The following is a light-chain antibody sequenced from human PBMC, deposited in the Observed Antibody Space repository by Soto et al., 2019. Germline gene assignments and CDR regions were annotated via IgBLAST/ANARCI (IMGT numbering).Light chain of an antibody. CDR3: QQYNNWPLT. CDR2: GAS. Sequence: EIVMTQSPATLSVSPGERATLSCRASQSISNNLAWYQQKPGQAPRLLIYGASTRANSIPARFSGSGSGTEFTLTISSLQSEDFAVYYCQQYNNWPLTFGGGTKVDIK. CDR1: QSISNN. V-gene: IGKV3-15*01. J-gene: IGKJ4*01.